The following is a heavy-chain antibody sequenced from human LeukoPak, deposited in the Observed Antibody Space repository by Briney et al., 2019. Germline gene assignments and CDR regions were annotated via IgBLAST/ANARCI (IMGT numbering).Heavy chain of an antibody. J-gene: IGHJ3*02. V-gene: IGHV3-13*01. Sequence: GGSLRLSCAASGFTFSSYDMHWVRQATGKGLEWVSAIGTAGDTYYPGSVKGRFTISRENAKNSLYLQMNSPRAGDTAVYYCARVGQDNRGYSIGAFDIWGQGTMVTVSS. CDR3: ARVGQDNRGYSIGAFDI. CDR2: IGTAGDT. D-gene: IGHD5-18*01. CDR1: GFTFSSYD.